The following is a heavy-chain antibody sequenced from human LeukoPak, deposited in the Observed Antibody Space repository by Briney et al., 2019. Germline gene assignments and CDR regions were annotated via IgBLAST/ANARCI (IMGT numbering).Heavy chain of an antibody. CDR3: ARGSRSGYFYFDY. Sequence: SETLSLTCTVSGGSISSYYWSWIRQPPGKGLEWTGYISYSGSTNYNPSLKSRVTISVDTSKNQFSLKLSSVTAADTAVYYCARGSRSGYFYFDYWGQGTLVTVSS. CDR1: GGSISSYY. D-gene: IGHD3-3*01. J-gene: IGHJ4*02. CDR2: ISYSGST. V-gene: IGHV4-59*01.